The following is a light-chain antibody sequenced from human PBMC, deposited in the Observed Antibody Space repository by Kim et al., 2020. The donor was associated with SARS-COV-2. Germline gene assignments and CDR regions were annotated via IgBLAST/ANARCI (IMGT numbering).Light chain of an antibody. Sequence: PGERTTLSFRASQVVASNLFAWFQQKPGQPPRLLVYGTSRRATGIPDRFSGSGSGTDFTLTISRLEPEDFAIYYCQQYDRSPYAFGQGTKLEI. CDR3: QQYDRSPYA. J-gene: IGKJ2*01. V-gene: IGKV3-20*01. CDR1: QVVASNL. CDR2: GTS.